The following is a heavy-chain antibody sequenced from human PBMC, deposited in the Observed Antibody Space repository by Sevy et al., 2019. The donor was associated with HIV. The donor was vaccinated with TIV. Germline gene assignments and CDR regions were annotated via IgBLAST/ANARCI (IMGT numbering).Heavy chain of an antibody. CDR3: ARVVAATLDWFDP. CDR1: GGSISSGDYY. V-gene: IGHV4-30-4*01. CDR2: IYYSGST. J-gene: IGHJ5*02. D-gene: IGHD2-15*01. Sequence: SESLSLTCTVSGGSISSGDYYWSWIRQPPGKGLEWIGYIYYSGSTYYNPSLKSRVTISVDTSKNQFSLKLSSVTAADTAVYYCARVVAATLDWFDPWGQGTLVTVSS.